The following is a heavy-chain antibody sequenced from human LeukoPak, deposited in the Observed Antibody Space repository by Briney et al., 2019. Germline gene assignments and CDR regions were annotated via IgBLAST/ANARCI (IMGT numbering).Heavy chain of an antibody. CDR3: ARVQWHDAFDI. V-gene: IGHV1-46*01. J-gene: IGHJ3*02. Sequence: GASVKVSCKASGYTFTSYYMHWVRQAPGQGLEWMGIINPSGGSTSYAQKFQGRVTMTRDTSTSTVCMELSSLRSEDTAVYYCARVQWHDAFDIWGQGTMVTVSS. CDR2: INPSGGST. CDR1: GYTFTSYY. D-gene: IGHD6-19*01.